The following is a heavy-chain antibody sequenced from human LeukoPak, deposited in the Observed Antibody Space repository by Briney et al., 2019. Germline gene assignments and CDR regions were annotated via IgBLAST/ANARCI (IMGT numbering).Heavy chain of an antibody. CDR1: GYTFNTYG. J-gene: IGHJ3*02. CDR2: ISGYNGKT. D-gene: IGHD6-19*01. Sequence: GASVKVSCKASGYTFNTYGITWVRQAPGQGLEWMGWISGYNGKTKYAQKLQGRVTMTTDTSTSTAYMELRSLRSGDTAVYYCAREGSGYDAFDIWGQGTMVTVSS. CDR3: AREGSGYDAFDI. V-gene: IGHV1-18*01.